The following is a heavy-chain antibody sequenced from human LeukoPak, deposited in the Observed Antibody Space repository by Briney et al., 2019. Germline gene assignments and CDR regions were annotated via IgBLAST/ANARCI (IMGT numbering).Heavy chain of an antibody. CDR1: GFIFSSYG. V-gene: IGHV3-23*01. CDR2: ISGSGGST. J-gene: IGHJ5*02. CDR3: AKGQGHNWFDP. Sequence: PGGSLRLSCAASGFIFSSYGMHWVRQAPGKGLEWVSAISGSGGSTYYADSVKGRFTISRDNSKNTLYLQMNSLRAEDTAVYYCAKGQGHNWFDPWGQGTLVTVSS.